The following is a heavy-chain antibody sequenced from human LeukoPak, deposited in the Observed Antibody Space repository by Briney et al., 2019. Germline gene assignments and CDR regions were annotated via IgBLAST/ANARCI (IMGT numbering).Heavy chain of an antibody. D-gene: IGHD3-22*01. CDR1: GSTFTDYY. V-gene: IGHV1-2*02. CDR3: ARAGLWDYSDSSGYHNGAFDI. CDR2: INPNSVGT. J-gene: IGHJ3*02. Sequence: ASVKVSCKASGSTFTDYYMHWVRQAPGQGREWMGWINPNSVGTNFAQKFQGRGTMTRDTSISTAYMELNRLRSDDTAVYYCARAGLWDYSDSSGYHNGAFDIWGQGTMVTVSS.